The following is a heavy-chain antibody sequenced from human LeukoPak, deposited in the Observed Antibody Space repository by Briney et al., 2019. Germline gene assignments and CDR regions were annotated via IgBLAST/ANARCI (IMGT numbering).Heavy chain of an antibody. CDR1: GGSFSGYY. D-gene: IGHD3-3*01. Sequence: SETLSLTCAVYGGSFSGYYWSWTRQPPGKGLEWIGEINHSGSTNYNPSLKSRVTILVDTAKNQFSLKLSSVTAADTAVYYCARGNVLRFLEWSDLSALGPNNWFDPCGQGTLVTVSS. CDR2: INHSGST. CDR3: ARGNVLRFLEWSDLSALGPNNWFDP. V-gene: IGHV4-34*01. J-gene: IGHJ5*02.